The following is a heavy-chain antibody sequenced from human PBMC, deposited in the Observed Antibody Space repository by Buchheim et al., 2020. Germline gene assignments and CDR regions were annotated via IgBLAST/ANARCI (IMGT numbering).Heavy chain of an antibody. Sequence: QVQLQQWGAGLLKPSETLSLTCAVYGGSFSGYYWSWIRQPPGKGLEWIGEINHSGSTNYNPSLKSPVPISVDTSKNQFSLKLSSVTAADTAVYYCARDRSDYGDSYFDYWGQGTL. CDR1: GGSFSGYY. V-gene: IGHV4-34*01. CDR2: INHSGST. CDR3: ARDRSDYGDSYFDY. J-gene: IGHJ4*02. D-gene: IGHD4-17*01.